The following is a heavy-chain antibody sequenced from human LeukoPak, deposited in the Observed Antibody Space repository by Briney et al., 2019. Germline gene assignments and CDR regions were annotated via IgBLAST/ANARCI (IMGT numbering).Heavy chain of an antibody. V-gene: IGHV4-39*07. CDR3: ARGESSGWLDY. Sequence: PSETLSLTCTVSGGSISSSSYYWGWIHQPPGKGLEWIGSIYYSGSTYYNPSLKSRVTISVDTSKNQFSLKLSSVTAADTAVYYCARGESSGWLDYWGQGTLVTVSS. J-gene: IGHJ4*02. CDR1: GGSISSSSYY. CDR2: IYYSGST. D-gene: IGHD6-19*01.